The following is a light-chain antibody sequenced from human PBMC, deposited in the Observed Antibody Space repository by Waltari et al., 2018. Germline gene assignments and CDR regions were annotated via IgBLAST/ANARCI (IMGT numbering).Light chain of an antibody. CDR3: QSYDSSIWV. V-gene: IGLV6-57*01. CDR2: EDN. CDR1: SGSIASNY. Sequence: NFMLTQPHSVSESPGKTVTISCTRSSGSIASNYVQWYQQRPGSSPPTVIYEDNQRPSGVPDRFSGSIDSSSNAASRTSAGLKTEDEADYYCQSYDSSIWVFGGGTKLTVL. J-gene: IGLJ3*02.